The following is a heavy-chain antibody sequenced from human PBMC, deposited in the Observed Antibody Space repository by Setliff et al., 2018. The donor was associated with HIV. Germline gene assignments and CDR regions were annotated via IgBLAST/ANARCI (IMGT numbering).Heavy chain of an antibody. Sequence: PSETLSLTCTVSGGSISSGSYFWSWIRQPAGKGLERIGHIYTSGSTNYNPSLKSRVTTSVDTSKNHFSLRLSSVTAADTAVYYCARRERYYDILTGRVSDGFDIWGQGTMVTVSS. CDR3: ARRERYYDILTGRVSDGFDI. CDR1: GGSISSGSYF. J-gene: IGHJ3*02. D-gene: IGHD3-9*01. V-gene: IGHV4-61*09. CDR2: IYTSGST.